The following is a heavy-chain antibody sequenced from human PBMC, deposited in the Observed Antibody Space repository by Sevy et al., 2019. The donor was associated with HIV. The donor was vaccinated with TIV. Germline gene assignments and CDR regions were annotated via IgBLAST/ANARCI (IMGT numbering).Heavy chain of an antibody. V-gene: IGHV3-21*01. CDR2: IGSSNSYI. Sequence: GGSLRLSCAASGFSFSSYSVSWVRQAPGKGLEWVASIGSSNSYIYYADSVKGRFTISRDNAKNSLYLQMNSLRAEDTAVYYCARDRQWLASYYFDYWGQGTLVTVSS. J-gene: IGHJ4*02. CDR3: ARDRQWLASYYFDY. CDR1: GFSFSSYS. D-gene: IGHD6-19*01.